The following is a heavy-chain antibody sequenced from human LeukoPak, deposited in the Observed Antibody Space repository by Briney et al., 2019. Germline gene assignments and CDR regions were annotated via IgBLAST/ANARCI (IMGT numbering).Heavy chain of an antibody. CDR1: GGTFSSYA. D-gene: IGHD2-2*01. Sequence: SVKVSCKASGGTFSSYAISWVRQAPGQGLEWMGRIIPIFGTANYAQKFQGRVTITTDESTSTAYMELSSLRSEDTAVYYCARARYCGSTSCYLRAQYYFDYWGQGTLVTVSS. V-gene: IGHV1-69*05. J-gene: IGHJ4*02. CDR3: ARARYCGSTSCYLRAQYYFDY. CDR2: IIPIFGTA.